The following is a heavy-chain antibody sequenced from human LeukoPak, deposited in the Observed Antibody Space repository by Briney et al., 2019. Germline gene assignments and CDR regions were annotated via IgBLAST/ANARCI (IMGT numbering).Heavy chain of an antibody. Sequence: SQTLSLTCAISGDSVSSNSANWHWIRQSPSRGLEWLGRTYYRSKWDNDYAVSVKSRITINPDTSENQFSLQLNSVTPEDTAVYYCAREGSSNSDFDYWGQGSLVTVSS. CDR2: TYYRSKWDN. CDR1: GDSVSSNSAN. D-gene: IGHD2-15*01. CDR3: AREGSSNSDFDY. J-gene: IGHJ4*02. V-gene: IGHV6-1*01.